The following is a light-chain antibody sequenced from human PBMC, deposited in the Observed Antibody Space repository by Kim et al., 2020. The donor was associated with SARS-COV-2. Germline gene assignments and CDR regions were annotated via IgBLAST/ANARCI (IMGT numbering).Light chain of an antibody. Sequence: DIQMTQSPSTLSASVGDRVTITCRSSQTITTSLAWYPQKPGKTPQLLIYDDSILAGGDPSKFSGSGSWTAFTLTISSLQHDDFATYYCQHDHNYSPTVGQGTKVDIK. CDR1: QTITTS. CDR3: QHDHNYSPT. CDR2: DDS. V-gene: IGKV1-5*01. J-gene: IGKJ1*01.